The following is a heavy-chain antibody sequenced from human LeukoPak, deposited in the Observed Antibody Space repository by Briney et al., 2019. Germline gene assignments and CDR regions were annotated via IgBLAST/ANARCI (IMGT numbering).Heavy chain of an antibody. D-gene: IGHD3-22*01. V-gene: IGHV1-69*04. CDR1: GYTFTGYY. J-gene: IGHJ6*02. Sequence: SVKVSCKASGYTFTGYYMHWVRQAPGQGLEWMGRIIPILGIANYAQKFQGRVTITADKPTSTAYMELSSLRSEDTAVYYCAREAGSGYVPFYYYYGMDVWGQGTTVTVSS. CDR3: AREAGSGYVPFYYYYGMDV. CDR2: IIPILGIA.